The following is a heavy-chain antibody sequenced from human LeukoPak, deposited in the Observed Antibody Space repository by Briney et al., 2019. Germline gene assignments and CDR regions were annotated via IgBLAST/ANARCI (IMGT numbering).Heavy chain of an antibody. D-gene: IGHD2-15*01. J-gene: IGHJ1*01. Sequence: ASVTVSCKASGGTFSSYAISWVRQAPGQGLEWMGGIIPIFGTANYAQKFQGRVTITADESTSTAYMGLSSLRSEDTAVYYCASLLGYCSGGSCYSIFFQHWGQGTLVTVSS. V-gene: IGHV1-69*13. CDR3: ASLLGYCSGGSCYSIFFQH. CDR1: GGTFSSYA. CDR2: IIPIFGTA.